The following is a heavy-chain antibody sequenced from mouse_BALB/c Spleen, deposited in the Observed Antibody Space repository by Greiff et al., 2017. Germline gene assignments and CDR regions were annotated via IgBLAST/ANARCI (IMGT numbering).Heavy chain of an antibody. Sequence: EVQRVESGGGLVQPGGSLRLSCATSGFTFTDYYMSWVRQPPGKALEWLGFIRNKANGYTTEYSASVKGRFTISRDNSQSILYLQMNTLRAEDSATYYCAREGNYYGSSPFDYWGEGTTLTVS. J-gene: IGHJ2*01. CDR1: GFTFTDYY. D-gene: IGHD1-1*01. CDR2: IRNKANGYTT. V-gene: IGHV7-3*02. CDR3: AREGNYYGSSPFDY.